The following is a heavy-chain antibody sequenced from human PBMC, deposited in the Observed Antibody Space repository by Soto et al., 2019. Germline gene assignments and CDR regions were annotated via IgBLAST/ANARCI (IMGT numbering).Heavy chain of an antibody. V-gene: IGHV1-8*01. CDR2: MNPNSGNT. CDR1: GYTFTSYD. CDR3: ARGYSSWYYDILTGYYKGYYYYYMDV. D-gene: IGHD3-9*01. J-gene: IGHJ6*03. Sequence: ASVKVSCKASGYTFTSYDINWVRQATGQGLEWMGWMNPNSGNTGYAQKFQGRVTMTRNTSISTAYMELSSLRSEDTAVYYCARGYSSWYYDILTGYYKGYYYYYMDVWGKGTTVTVSS.